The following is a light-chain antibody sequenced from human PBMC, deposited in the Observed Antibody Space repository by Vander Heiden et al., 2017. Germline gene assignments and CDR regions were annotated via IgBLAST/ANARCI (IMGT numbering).Light chain of an antibody. CDR3: QQYNIYPWT. CDR1: QSISTW. V-gene: IGKV1-5*03. J-gene: IGKJ1*01. CDR2: KAS. Sequence: DLQMTQSPSTLSASVGDRVTITCRASQSISTWLAWYQQKPGKAPKLLIYKASILESGVPSRFSGSGSGTEFTLTISSLQPDDFATYYCQQYNIYPWTFGQGTKVEIK.